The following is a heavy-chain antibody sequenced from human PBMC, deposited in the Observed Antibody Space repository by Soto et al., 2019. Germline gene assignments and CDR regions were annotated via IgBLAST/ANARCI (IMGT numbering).Heavy chain of an antibody. J-gene: IGHJ5*02. D-gene: IGHD2-15*01. CDR2: IIPIFGTT. Sequence: VQLVQSGAEVKKPGSSVKVSCKASGGTFSSNAITWVRQAPGQGLEWMGGIIPIFGTTKYAQKLQDRVTITADESTSPAYLELGNLRSEGPAGYYWALVHHYCCGSDLWGQGTLVTVSS. V-gene: IGHV1-69*01. CDR1: GGTFSSNA. CDR3: ALVHHYCCGSDL.